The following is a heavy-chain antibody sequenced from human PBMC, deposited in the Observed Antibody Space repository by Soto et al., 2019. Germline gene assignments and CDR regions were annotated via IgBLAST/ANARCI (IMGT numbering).Heavy chain of an antibody. J-gene: IGHJ6*02. CDR3: AKSVVATTHYYYYGMDV. D-gene: IGHD5-12*01. V-gene: IGHV3-23*01. Sequence: GGSLRLSCAASGFTFSSYAMSWVRQAPGKGLEWVSAISGSGGSTYYADSVKGRFTISRDNSKNTLYLQMNSLRAEDTAVYYCAKSVVATTHYYYYGMDVWGQGTTVTVSS. CDR2: ISGSGGST. CDR1: GFTFSSYA.